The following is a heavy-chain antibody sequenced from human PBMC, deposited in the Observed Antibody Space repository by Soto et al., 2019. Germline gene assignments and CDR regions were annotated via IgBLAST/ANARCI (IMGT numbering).Heavy chain of an antibody. CDR2: IYYSGST. V-gene: IGHV4-61*01. D-gene: IGHD3-9*01. CDR1: GGSVISGSYY. J-gene: IGHJ6*02. CDR3: ARTKNILTGFYYYYYYGMDV. Sequence: PSETLSLTCTVSGGSVISGSYYWSWIRQPPGKGLERIGYIYYSGSTNYNPSLKSRVTISVDTSKNQFSLKLSSVTAADTAVYYCARTKNILTGFYYYYYYGMDVWGQGTTVTVSS.